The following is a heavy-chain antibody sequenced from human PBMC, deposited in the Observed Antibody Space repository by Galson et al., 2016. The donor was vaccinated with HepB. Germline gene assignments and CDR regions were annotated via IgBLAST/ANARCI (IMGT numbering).Heavy chain of an antibody. D-gene: IGHD4-11*01. CDR3: AATTVGSGGTRRFDH. CDR2: VSPNGGEG. J-gene: IGHJ4*01. Sequence: SLRLSCAASGFTLTNYWMNWVRQTPGKGLEWVANVSPNGGEGYYVDSVKGRFTISRDNAGTSLFLQMDSLRVDDTAVYYCAATTVGSGGTRRFDHWGHGILVTVSS. CDR1: GFTLTNYW. V-gene: IGHV3-7*02.